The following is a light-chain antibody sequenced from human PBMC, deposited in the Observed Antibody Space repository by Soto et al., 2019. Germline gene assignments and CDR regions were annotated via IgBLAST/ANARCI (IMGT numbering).Light chain of an antibody. CDR1: SSDVGRYNY. Sequence: QSVLTQPASVSGSPGQVITISCTGTSSDVGRYNYVSWYQQYSGKAPKLMIYGVTNRPSGVSDRFSGSKSGNTASLTISGLQAEDEGDYYCSSFTTSSTLIFGGGTKLTVL. J-gene: IGLJ2*01. V-gene: IGLV2-14*03. CDR2: GVT. CDR3: SSFTTSSTLI.